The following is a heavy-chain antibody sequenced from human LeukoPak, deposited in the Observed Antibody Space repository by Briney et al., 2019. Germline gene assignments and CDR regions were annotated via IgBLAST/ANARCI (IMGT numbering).Heavy chain of an antibody. Sequence: ASVKVSCKASGYTFTSYGISWVRQAPGQGLEWMGWISAYNGNTKYAQKLQGRVTMTTDTSTSTAYMELRSLRSDDTAGYYCARGGEYSSSSDSYYFDYWGQGTLVTVSS. CDR2: ISAYNGNT. CDR1: GYTFTSYG. J-gene: IGHJ4*02. V-gene: IGHV1-18*01. D-gene: IGHD6-6*01. CDR3: ARGGEYSSSSDSYYFDY.